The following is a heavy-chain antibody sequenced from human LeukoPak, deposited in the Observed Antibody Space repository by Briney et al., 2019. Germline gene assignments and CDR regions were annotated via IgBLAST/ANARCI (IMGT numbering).Heavy chain of an antibody. D-gene: IGHD4-17*01. J-gene: IGHJ4*02. Sequence: PSETLSLTCTVSAYSISSGYYWGWIRQPPGKGLDWIGSIYHSGSTYYNPSLKSRVTISVDTSKNQFSLKLSSVTAADTAVYYCAREVGGDFDALDYWGQGTLVTVSS. V-gene: IGHV4-38-2*02. CDR3: AREVGGDFDALDY. CDR1: AYSISSGYY. CDR2: IYHSGST.